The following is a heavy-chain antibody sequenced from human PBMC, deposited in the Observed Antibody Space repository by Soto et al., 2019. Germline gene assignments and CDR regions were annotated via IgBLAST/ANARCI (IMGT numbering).Heavy chain of an antibody. D-gene: IGHD3-10*01. CDR3: TTRRRLRDEGG. V-gene: IGHV3-15*01. J-gene: IGHJ4*02. CDR1: GFTFSSAW. Sequence: AGGSLRLSCKASGFTFSSAWMTWVRQAPGKGLEWVGRIRSKDDGGTTDYAVPVKGRFTVSRDDSENTLYLQMNSLKSDDTAVYYCTTRRRLRDEGGWGQGTLVTVSS. CDR2: IRSKDDGGTT.